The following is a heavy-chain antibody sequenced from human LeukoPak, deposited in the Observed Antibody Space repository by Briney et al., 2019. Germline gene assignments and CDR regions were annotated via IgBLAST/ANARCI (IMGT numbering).Heavy chain of an antibody. J-gene: IGHJ6*04. CDR3: ARDLASSDV. CDR1: GFTFSNYA. V-gene: IGHV3-23*01. D-gene: IGHD3-16*01. CDR2: ISGSGGTT. Sequence: GGSLRLSCAASGFTFSNYAMSWVRQAPGKGLDWVSGISGSGGTTYYADSVKGRLTISRDNSKNSLYLQMNSLRAEDTALYYCARDLASSDVWGKGTTVTVSS.